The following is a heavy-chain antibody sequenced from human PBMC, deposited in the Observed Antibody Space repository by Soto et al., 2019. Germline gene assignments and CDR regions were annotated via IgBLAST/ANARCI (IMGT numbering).Heavy chain of an antibody. D-gene: IGHD1-26*01. CDR1: GGSFSAYY. J-gene: IGHJ6*02. CDR3: ARQRPTDGRWEFANYYGMDV. V-gene: IGHV4-34*12. Sequence: SETLSLTCAVYGGSFSAYYWSWVRQPPGKGLEWIGEIIHSESTKYNPSLKSRVTISVDTTKNQFSLKLSSVTAADTAVYYCARQRPTDGRWEFANYYGMDVWGQGTPVTVSS. CDR2: IIHSEST.